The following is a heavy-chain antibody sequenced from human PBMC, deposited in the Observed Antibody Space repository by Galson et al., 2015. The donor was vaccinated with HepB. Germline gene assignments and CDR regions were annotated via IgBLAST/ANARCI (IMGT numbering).Heavy chain of an antibody. J-gene: IGHJ6*02. V-gene: IGHV6-1*01. CDR3: AREGYSGYDFGVGVYYYYGMDV. CDR1: GDSVSSNSAA. CDR2: TYYRSKWYN. D-gene: IGHD5-12*01. Sequence: CAISGDSVSSNSAAWNWIRQSPSRGLEWLGRTYYRSKWYNDYAVSVKSRITINPDTSKNQFSLQLNSVTPEDTAVYYCAREGYSGYDFGVGVYYYYGMDVWGQGTTVTVSS.